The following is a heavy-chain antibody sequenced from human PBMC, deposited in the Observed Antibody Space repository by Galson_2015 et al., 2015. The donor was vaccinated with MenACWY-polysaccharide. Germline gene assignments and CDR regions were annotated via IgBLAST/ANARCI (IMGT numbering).Heavy chain of an antibody. CDR3: ARDPKPNPTTVPTGRFDY. J-gene: IGHJ4*02. D-gene: IGHD4-17*01. V-gene: IGHV7-4-1*01. CDR2: INTNTGNP. Sequence: SVKVSCKASGYTFTTYAINWVRQTPGQGLEWMEGINTNTGNPTYAQGFTGRFVFSLDASVTTAYLQIGGLKAEDTAVYYCARDPKPNPTTVPTGRFDYWGQGTLVTVSS. CDR1: GYTFTTYA.